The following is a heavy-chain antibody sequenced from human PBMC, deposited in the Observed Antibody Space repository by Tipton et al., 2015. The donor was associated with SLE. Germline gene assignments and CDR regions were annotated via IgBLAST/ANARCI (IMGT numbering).Heavy chain of an antibody. CDR2: IIPIFGTA. CDR1: GGTFSSYA. V-gene: IGHV1-69*01. J-gene: IGHJ2*01. D-gene: IGHD2-21*01. CDR3: ARGPGCGGDCHYWYFDL. Sequence: QVQLVQSGPEVKKPGSSVKVSCKASGGTFSSYAISWVRQAPGQGLEWMGGIIPIFGTANYAQKFQGRVTITADESTSTAYMELSSLRSEDTAVYYCARGPGCGGDCHYWYFDLWGRGTLVTVSS.